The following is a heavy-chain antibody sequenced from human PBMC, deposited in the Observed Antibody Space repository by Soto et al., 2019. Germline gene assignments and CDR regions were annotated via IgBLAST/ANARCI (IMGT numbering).Heavy chain of an antibody. J-gene: IGHJ6*03. CDR3: ARRVSNYGDSYYYYYYYMDV. D-gene: IGHD4-17*01. CDR2: IYYGGTT. CDR1: GGSISSYY. Sequence: SETLSLTCTVSGGSISSYYWSWIRQPPGKGLEWIGYIYYGGTTNYIPSLKSRVTISVDTSKNQFSLKLSSVTAADTAVYYCARRVSNYGDSYYYYYYYMDVWGKGTTVTVSS. V-gene: IGHV4-59*08.